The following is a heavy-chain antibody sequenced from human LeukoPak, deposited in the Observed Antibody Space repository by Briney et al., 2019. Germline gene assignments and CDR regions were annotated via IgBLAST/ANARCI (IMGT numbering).Heavy chain of an antibody. D-gene: IGHD3-22*01. CDR3: ARDSYSSGYSTINY. J-gene: IGHJ4*02. CDR1: GGSISSYY. CDR2: IYTSGST. V-gene: IGHV4-4*07. Sequence: SETLSLTCTVSGGSISSYYWSWIRQPAGKGLEWLGRIYTSGSTNYNPYLKSRVTMSVDTSKNQFSLKLSSVTAADTAVYYCARDSYSSGYSTINYWGQGTLVTVSS.